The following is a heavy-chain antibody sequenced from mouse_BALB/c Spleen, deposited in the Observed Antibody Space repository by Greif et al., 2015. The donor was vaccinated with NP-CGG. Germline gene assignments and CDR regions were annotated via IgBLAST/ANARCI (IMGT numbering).Heavy chain of an antibody. CDR2: ISSGGSYT. CDR3: ARAPTGFAY. Sequence: VESGGGLVKPGGSLKLSCAASGFAFSSYDMSWVRQTPEKRLEWVATISSGGSYTYYPDSVKGRFTISRDNARXTLYLQMSSLRSEDTALYYCARAPTGFAYWGQGTLVTVSA. V-gene: IGHV5-9*02. CDR1: GFAFSSYD. J-gene: IGHJ3*01. D-gene: IGHD1-1*01.